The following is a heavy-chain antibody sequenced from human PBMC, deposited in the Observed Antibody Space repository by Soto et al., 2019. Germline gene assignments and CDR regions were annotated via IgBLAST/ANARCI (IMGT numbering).Heavy chain of an antibody. CDR1: GGTFSSYT. V-gene: IGHV1-69*02. CDR3: ARWDYGSGSSPDY. D-gene: IGHD3-10*01. Sequence: QVQLVQSGAEVKKPGSSVKVSCKASGGTFSSYTISWVRQAPGQGLEWMGRIIPILGIANYAQKFQGRVTITADKSTSTAYMELSSLRSEDTAVYYCARWDYGSGSSPDYWGQGTLVTVSS. J-gene: IGHJ4*02. CDR2: IIPILGIA.